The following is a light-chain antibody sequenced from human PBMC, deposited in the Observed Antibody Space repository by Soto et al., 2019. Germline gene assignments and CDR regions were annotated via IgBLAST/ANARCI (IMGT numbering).Light chain of an antibody. CDR1: QSVSSN. J-gene: IGKJ1*01. CDR2: GAS. V-gene: IGKV3-15*01. CDR3: QQYSSWPPWT. Sequence: EIVMTQSPATLSVSPGERATLSCRASQSVSSNLAWYHQKPGQAPRLLIYGASTRATGIPARFSGSGSGTEFTLTISSLQSEDFAVYYCQQYSSWPPWTFGQGTKVDIK.